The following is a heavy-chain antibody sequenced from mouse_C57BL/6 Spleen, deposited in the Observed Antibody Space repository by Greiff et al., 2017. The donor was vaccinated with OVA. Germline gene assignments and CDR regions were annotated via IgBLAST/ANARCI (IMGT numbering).Heavy chain of an antibody. V-gene: IGHV5-6*02. Sequence: EVMLVESGGDLVKPGGSLKLSCAASGFTFSSYGMSWVRQTPDKRLEWVATISSGGSYTYYPDSVKGRFTISRDNAKNTLYLQMSSLKSEDTAMYYCARHERDYAMDYWGQGTSVTVSS. CDR1: GFTFSSYG. CDR2: ISSGGSYT. J-gene: IGHJ4*01. CDR3: ARHERDYAMDY.